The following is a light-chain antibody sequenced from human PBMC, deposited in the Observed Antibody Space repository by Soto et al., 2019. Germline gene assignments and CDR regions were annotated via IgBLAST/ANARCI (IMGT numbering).Light chain of an antibody. V-gene: IGLV2-14*01. CDR2: EVI. CDR1: SSDVGGYDY. CDR3: SSYTNINTRACV. Sequence: QSALTQPASVSGSPGQSITISCTGTSSDVGGYDYVSWYQQHPGRAPKLMIYEVINRPSGVSNRFSGSKSGNTASLNISGLQADDEADYYCSSYTNINTRACVFGPGTKVTVL. J-gene: IGLJ1*01.